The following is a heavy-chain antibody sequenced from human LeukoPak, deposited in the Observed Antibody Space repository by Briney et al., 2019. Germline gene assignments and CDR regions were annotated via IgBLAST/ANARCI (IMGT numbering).Heavy chain of an antibody. D-gene: IGHD3-16*01. J-gene: IGHJ5*02. CDR1: GFTFSIYSMN. Sequence: PGGSLRLSCVASGFTFSIYSMNWVRQAPGKGLEWIGSIYYSGSIYYSGSTYQNPSLKSRVTISVDTSKNQFSLKLSSVSAADTAVYYCAKSEGGWFDPWGQGTLVTVFS. V-gene: IGHV4-59*05. CDR2: IYYSGSIYYSGST. CDR3: AKSEGGWFDP.